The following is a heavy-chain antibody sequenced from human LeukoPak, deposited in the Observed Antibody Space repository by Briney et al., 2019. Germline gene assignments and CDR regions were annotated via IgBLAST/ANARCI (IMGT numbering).Heavy chain of an antibody. CDR2: ISSSGNTT. J-gene: IGHJ5*02. CDR3: ARSPTFRGWFDP. D-gene: IGHD2/OR15-2a*01. V-gene: IGHV3-11*04. Sequence: GGSLRLSCAASGFTFSDNYMSWIRQAPGKGLEWVSYISSSGNTTYNADSVKGRFSITRDNAKNSLYLQMNSLRAEDTAVYYCARSPTFRGWFDPWGQGTLVTVSS. CDR1: GFTFSDNY.